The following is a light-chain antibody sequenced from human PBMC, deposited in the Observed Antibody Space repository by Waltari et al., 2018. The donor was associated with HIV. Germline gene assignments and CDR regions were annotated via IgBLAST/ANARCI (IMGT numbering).Light chain of an antibody. J-gene: IGLJ1*01. CDR1: NFNIGSNY. CDR2: RND. V-gene: IGLV1-47*01. CDR3: AAWDDSLSGFYV. Sequence: QSVLTQPPSASGTPGQRVTISCSGSNFNIGSNYVYWYQHVPGAAPKLLIYRNDQRPSGVPVRFSGSKSGTSASLAISGLRSEDEADYYCAAWDDSLSGFYVLGTGTKVTVL.